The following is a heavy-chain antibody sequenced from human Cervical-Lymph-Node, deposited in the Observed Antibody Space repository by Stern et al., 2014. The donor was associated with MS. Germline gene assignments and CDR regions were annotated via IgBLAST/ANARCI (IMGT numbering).Heavy chain of an antibody. J-gene: IGHJ4*02. CDR1: GYTFTTYG. CDR2: ISPNNGNT. Sequence: VQLVESGSEVKKPGASVKVSCKTSGYTFTTYGISWVRQAPGQGLEWMGWISPNNGNTNYAQKFQGGVTLNPETSTSTAYKELGSRTSDDTPVFYGAGGGGGNSPFDYWGQGTLITVSS. CDR3: AGGGGGNSPFDY. V-gene: IGHV1-18*01. D-gene: IGHD4-23*01.